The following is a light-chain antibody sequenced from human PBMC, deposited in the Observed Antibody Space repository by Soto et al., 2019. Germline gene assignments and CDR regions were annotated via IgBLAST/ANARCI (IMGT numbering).Light chain of an antibody. V-gene: IGKV2-28*01. J-gene: IGKJ1*01. CDR2: FGS. CDR3: MQALQTPA. CDR1: QSLLHSNGYKY. Sequence: DIVMTQSPLSLPVTPGEPASISCRSSQSLLHSNGYKYLDWYLQKPGQSPQLLIYFGSNRASGVTDRFSGSGSGTDFILKISRVEAEDVGVYYCMQALQTPAFGQGTKVQIK.